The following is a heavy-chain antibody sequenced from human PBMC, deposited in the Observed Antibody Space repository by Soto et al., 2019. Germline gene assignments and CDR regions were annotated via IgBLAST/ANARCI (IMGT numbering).Heavy chain of an antibody. CDR1: GGTFSSYA. J-gene: IGHJ5*02. V-gene: IGHV1-69*13. CDR2: IIPIFGTA. D-gene: IGHD6-13*01. CDR3: ARGGIAAAGMPWFDP. Sequence: GASVKVSCKASGGTFSSYAISWVRQAPGQGLEWMGGIIPIFGTANYAQKFQGRVTITADESTSTAYMELSSLRSEDTAVYYCARGGIAAAGMPWFDPWGQGTLVTVYS.